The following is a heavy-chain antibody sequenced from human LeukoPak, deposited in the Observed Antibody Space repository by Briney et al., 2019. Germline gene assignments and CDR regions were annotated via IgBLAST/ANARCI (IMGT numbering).Heavy chain of an antibody. V-gene: IGHV3-23*01. CDR2: ISGTGVKT. D-gene: IGHD6-19*01. Sequence: PGGSLRLSCAASGFTFDDYAMNWVRQAPGKGLEWVSTISGTGVKTYYADSVKGRFTISRDNSKNMLYLQMNSLRAEDTAVYYCAKPLNIGWYYFDYWGQGTLVTVSS. CDR1: GFTFDDYA. J-gene: IGHJ4*02. CDR3: AKPLNIGWYYFDY.